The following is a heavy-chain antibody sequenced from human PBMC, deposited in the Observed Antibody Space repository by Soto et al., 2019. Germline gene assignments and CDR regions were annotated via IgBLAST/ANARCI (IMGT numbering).Heavy chain of an antibody. D-gene: IGHD1-26*01. CDR2: VNGANGVT. CDR1: GYTFNADA. Sequence: QVQLVQSGAEVKPPGASVKVSCRTSGYTFNADALHWVRQAPGQGLEWMGWVNGANGVTKFSQKFQGRVTITRDTFATAAYMELSSLRSEDTAVYFFARINSGTHRYDVFDMWGQGTTVIVSS. CDR3: ARINSGTHRYDVFDM. V-gene: IGHV1-3*01. J-gene: IGHJ3*02.